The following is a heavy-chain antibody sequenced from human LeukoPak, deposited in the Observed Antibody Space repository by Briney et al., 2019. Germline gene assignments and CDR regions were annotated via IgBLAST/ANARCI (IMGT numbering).Heavy chain of an antibody. CDR1: GITLSNYG. J-gene: IGHJ1*01. V-gene: IGHV3-23*01. D-gene: IGHD3-22*01. CDR3: ARGERGDYYYVH. CDR2: ISDSGGST. Sequence: PGGSLRLSCAVSGITLSNYGMSWVRQAPGKGLEWVAGISDSGGSTNYADSVKGRFTISRDNSKNTLFLQMNSLRAEDTAMYYCARGERGDYYYVHWGQGTLATVSS.